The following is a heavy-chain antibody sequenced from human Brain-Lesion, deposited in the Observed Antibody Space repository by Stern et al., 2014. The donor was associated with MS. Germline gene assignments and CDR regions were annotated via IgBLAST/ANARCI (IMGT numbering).Heavy chain of an antibody. CDR2: IYTTGST. J-gene: IGHJ4*02. Sequence: DQLVESGPGLVKPSQTLSLTCTVSGGSVGSGSYDWSWIRQPAGKGLEWIGRIYTTGSTYYNPSLKSRGSISIVKSKNQLSLKLTSVTAADTAVYYCARDKEDTNMAFRYFDNWGQGTLVTVSS. CDR1: GGSVGSGSYD. CDR3: ARDKEDTNMAFRYFDN. D-gene: IGHD5-18*01. V-gene: IGHV4-61*02.